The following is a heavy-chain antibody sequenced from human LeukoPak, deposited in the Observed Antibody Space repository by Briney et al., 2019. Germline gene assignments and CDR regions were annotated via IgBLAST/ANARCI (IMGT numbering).Heavy chain of an antibody. CDR3: ARRSEFDNTHYHYFDY. CDR2: IYHSGST. D-gene: IGHD2-15*01. Sequence: PSLTLSLTCTVSGGFIQSRSYYWAWIRQAPGKVLEWIGPIYHSGSTEYNPSLKSRVAIFVDKSKNQFSLMLHSVAAADTAVYYCARRSEFDNTHYHYFDYWGQGALVTVSS. V-gene: IGHV4-39*01. J-gene: IGHJ4*02. CDR1: GGFIQSRSYY.